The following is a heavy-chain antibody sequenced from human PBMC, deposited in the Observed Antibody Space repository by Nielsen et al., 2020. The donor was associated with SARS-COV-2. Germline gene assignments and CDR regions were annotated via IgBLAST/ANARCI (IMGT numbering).Heavy chain of an antibody. Sequence: GESLKISCAASGFTFSSYWMSWVRQAPGKGLEWVANIKQDGSEKYYVDSVKGRFTISRDNAKRSLYLQMNSLRADDSAMYYCASEYGASFDQWGQGTLVTVSS. V-gene: IGHV3-7*03. CDR3: ASEYGASFDQ. CDR1: GFTFSSYW. CDR2: IKQDGSEK. D-gene: IGHD3-10*01. J-gene: IGHJ4*02.